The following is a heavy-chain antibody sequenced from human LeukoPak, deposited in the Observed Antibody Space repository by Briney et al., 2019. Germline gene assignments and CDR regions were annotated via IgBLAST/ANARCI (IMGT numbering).Heavy chain of an antibody. CDR2: INPTGGST. Sequence: ESLKISCKGSGYTFTSYYMHWVRQAPGQGLEWMGLINPTGGSTGYAQKFQGRVTMTRDMSTSTDYMELSSLRSEDTAIYYCARDNSVGDNAWWFDPWGQGTLVTVSS. J-gene: IGHJ5*02. D-gene: IGHD1-26*01. V-gene: IGHV1-46*01. CDR1: GYTFTSYY. CDR3: ARDNSVGDNAWWFDP.